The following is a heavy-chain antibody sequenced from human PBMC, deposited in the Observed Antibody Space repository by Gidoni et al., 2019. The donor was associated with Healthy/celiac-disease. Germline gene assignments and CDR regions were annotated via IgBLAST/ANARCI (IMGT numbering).Heavy chain of an antibody. J-gene: IGHJ4*02. CDR1: GFTFSSYG. D-gene: IGHD6-13*01. Sequence: QVQLVESVGGVFQPGWSLRLSCAASGFTFSSYGMHWVRQASGKGLEWVAFRRYDGSNKYYADSVKGRFTISRDNSKNTMYLQMNSLRAEDTAVYYCAKDGPLGSFGNFDYWGQGTLVTVSS. V-gene: IGHV3-30*02. CDR2: RRYDGSNK. CDR3: AKDGPLGSFGNFDY.